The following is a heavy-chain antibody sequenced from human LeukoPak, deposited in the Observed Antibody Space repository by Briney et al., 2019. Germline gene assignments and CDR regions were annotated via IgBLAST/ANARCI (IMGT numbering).Heavy chain of an antibody. CDR3: SWGDAFSGDH. CDR1: GFTFSNFW. CDR2: IHPEGNEK. J-gene: IGHJ4*02. V-gene: IGHV3-7*04. Sequence: GRSLRLSCAASGFTFSNFWISWVRQAPGRGLEWVAYIHPEGNEKYHVESVKGRFTISRDNPKSSLFLQMNGLRVEDTAVYYCSWGDAFSGDHWGQGTLDTVSS.